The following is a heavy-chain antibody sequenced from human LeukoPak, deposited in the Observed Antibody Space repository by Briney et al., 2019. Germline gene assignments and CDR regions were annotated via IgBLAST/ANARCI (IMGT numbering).Heavy chain of an antibody. Sequence: PGGSLRLSCAASGFTFSSYSLNWVRQAPGKGLEWVSYISSSSDIIYYADSVKGRFTISRDNAKNSLYLQMNSLRAEDTAVYYCARPRGCGSSRCNNFDYWGQGTLVTVSS. CDR3: ARPRGCGSSRCNNFDY. CDR2: ISSSSDII. CDR1: GFTFSSYS. J-gene: IGHJ4*02. D-gene: IGHD2-2*01. V-gene: IGHV3-48*01.